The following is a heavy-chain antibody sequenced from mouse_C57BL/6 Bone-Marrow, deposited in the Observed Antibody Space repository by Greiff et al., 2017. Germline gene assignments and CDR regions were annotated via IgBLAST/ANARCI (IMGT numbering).Heavy chain of an antibody. J-gene: IGHJ3*01. CDR1: GYTFTDYD. CDR3: NLITTVGRAY. CDR2: IDPETGGT. D-gene: IGHD1-1*01. Sequence: VQLQQSGAELVRPGASVTLSCKASGYTFTDYDMHWVKQTPVHGLEWIGAIDPETGGTAYNQKFKGKAILTADKSSSTAYMELRSLTSEDSAVYYCNLITTVGRAYWGQGTVATVSA. V-gene: IGHV1-15*01.